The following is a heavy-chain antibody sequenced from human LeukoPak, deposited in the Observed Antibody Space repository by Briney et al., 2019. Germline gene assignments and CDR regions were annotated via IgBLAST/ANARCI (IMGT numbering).Heavy chain of an antibody. CDR1: GGTFSSYA. D-gene: IGHD7-27*01. Sequence: ASVKVSCKASGGTFSSYAISWVRQAPGQGLEWMGGIIPIFGTANYAQKFQGRVTITADESTSTAYMELSSLRSEDTAVYYCARDYHLTGDPQNWFDSWGQGTLVTVSS. V-gene: IGHV1-69*01. CDR3: ARDYHLTGDPQNWFDS. J-gene: IGHJ5*01. CDR2: IIPIFGTA.